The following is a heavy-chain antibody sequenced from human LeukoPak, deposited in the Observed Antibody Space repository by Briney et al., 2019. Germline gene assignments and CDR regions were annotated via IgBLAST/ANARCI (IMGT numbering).Heavy chain of an antibody. V-gene: IGHV3-66*01. Sequence: GGSLRLSCAASGFTVSSNYMSWVRQAPGKGLEWVSVIYTNENTYYADSVKGRFTISRDNSKNTVYLQMNSLRAEDSAVYYCILVPPNPWGQGTLVTVSS. CDR2: IYTNENT. CDR3: ILVPPNP. CDR1: GFTVSSNY. D-gene: IGHD2-2*01. J-gene: IGHJ5*02.